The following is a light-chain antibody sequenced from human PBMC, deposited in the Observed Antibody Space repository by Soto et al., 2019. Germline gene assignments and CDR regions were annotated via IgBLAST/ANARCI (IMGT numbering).Light chain of an antibody. V-gene: IGKV3-20*01. J-gene: IGKJ5*01. Sequence: ILLTHSAGPLSLSPWSLSTSFGNSIPISCPARQGSSSYLGWYQQKPGQAPRLLIYGASSRATGIPDRFSGSGSGTDFTLTISRLEPEDFAVYYCQQYGSSPITFGQGTRLEIK. CDR3: QQYGSSPIT. CDR1: QGSSSY. CDR2: GAS.